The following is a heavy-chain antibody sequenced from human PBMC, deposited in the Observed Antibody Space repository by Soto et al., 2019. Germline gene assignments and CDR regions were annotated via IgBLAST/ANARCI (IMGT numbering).Heavy chain of an antibody. V-gene: IGHV1-8*01. Sequence: AGVNVSYQASGYSFTNNYVSWLRQATGQGLEWMGWMNPGSGDTGYAQKFQGRVTMTRDISIATAYMELSSLRSDDTAIYYCARTETFGSLNWFDTWGQGTPVTVSS. CDR2: MNPGSGDT. CDR3: ARTETFGSLNWFDT. D-gene: IGHD3-16*01. J-gene: IGHJ5*02. CDR1: GYSFTNNY.